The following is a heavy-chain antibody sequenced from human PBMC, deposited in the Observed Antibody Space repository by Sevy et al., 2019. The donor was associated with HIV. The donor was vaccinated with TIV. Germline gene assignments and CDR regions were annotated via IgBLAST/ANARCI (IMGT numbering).Heavy chain of an antibody. V-gene: IGHV3-48*01. Sequence: GGSLRLSCAASGFTFSNYGMNWVRQAPGKGLEWVSYISGSGSTNYYADSVKGRVTISRDNAKNSLYLQMNSLRAEDTAMYYCARATITMRGVVITTCGMDVWGQGTTVTVSS. CDR1: GFTFSNYG. CDR2: ISGSGSTN. CDR3: ARATITMRGVVITTCGMDV. D-gene: IGHD3-22*01. J-gene: IGHJ6*02.